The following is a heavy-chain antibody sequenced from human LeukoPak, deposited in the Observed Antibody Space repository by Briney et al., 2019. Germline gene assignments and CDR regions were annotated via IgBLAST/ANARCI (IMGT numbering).Heavy chain of an antibody. CDR1: GYTFTSYG. CDR2: ISAYNGNT. D-gene: IGHD6-19*01. CDR3: ARAIAVAGNYYYYYYGMDV. V-gene: IGHV1-18*01. J-gene: IGHJ6*02. Sequence: ASVKVSCKASGYTFTSYGISWVRQAPGQGLEWMGWISAYNGNTNYAQKLQGRVTMTTDTSTSTAYMELGSLRSDDTAVYYCARAIAVAGNYYYYYYGMDVWGQGTTVTVSS.